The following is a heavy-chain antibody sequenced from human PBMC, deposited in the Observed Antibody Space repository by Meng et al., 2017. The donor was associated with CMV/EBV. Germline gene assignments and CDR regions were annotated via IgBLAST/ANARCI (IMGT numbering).Heavy chain of an antibody. CDR3: ARGPILWFGESSSFDL. CDR1: GGSISSSNW. V-gene: IGHV4-4*02. D-gene: IGHD3-10*01. J-gene: IGHJ2*01. Sequence: SGGSISSSNWWSWVRQPPEKGLEWIGEIYHSGSTNYNPSLKSRVTISVDKSKNQFSLKLSSVTAADTAVYYCARGPILWFGESSSFDLWGRGTLVTVSS. CDR2: IYHSGST.